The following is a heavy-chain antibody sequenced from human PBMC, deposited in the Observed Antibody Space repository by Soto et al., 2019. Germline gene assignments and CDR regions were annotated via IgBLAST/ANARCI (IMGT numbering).Heavy chain of an antibody. V-gene: IGHV4-34*01. CDR3: ARGGISHWAYFYYMDV. D-gene: IGHD2-21*01. J-gene: IGHJ6*03. CDR1: GGSLSDYF. CDR2: INHPGSI. Sequence: QVQLPQWGAGLFKPSETLSLTCVVSGGSLSDYFWSWIRQPPGMALEWIGDINHPGSINSNPSLKSRVTMSVDTSKNQFSLTLNSVTAADTATYYCARGGISHWAYFYYMDVWDRGTTVTVSS.